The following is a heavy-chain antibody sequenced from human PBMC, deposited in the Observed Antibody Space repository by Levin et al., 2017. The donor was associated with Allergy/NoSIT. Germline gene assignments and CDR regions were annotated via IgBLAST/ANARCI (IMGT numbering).Heavy chain of an antibody. CDR2: ISYDGSNK. CDR1: GFTFSSYA. J-gene: IGHJ4*02. CDR3: ARDRGDY. V-gene: IGHV3-30*04. Sequence: PGGSLRLSCAASGFTFSSYAMHWVRQAPGKGLEWVAVISYDGSNKYYADSVKGRFTISRDNSKNTLYLQMNSLRAEDTAVYYCARDRGDYWGQGTLVTVSS.